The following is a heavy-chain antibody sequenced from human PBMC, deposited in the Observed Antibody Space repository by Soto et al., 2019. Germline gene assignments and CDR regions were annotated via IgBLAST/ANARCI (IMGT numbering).Heavy chain of an antibody. CDR1: GSTFTTIP. J-gene: IGHJ4*02. CDR3: TPGDWYFDY. Sequence: EVQLLESGGALNHPGGPLGPSFPPSGSTFTTIPMTWSPQPPGRGLEWVSGISTGGGSTYYADSVKGRFTVSRDNSKNTLSLQMNSLRAEDTAVYYCTPGDWYFDYWGQGTLVTVSS. CDR2: ISTGGGST. D-gene: IGHD7-27*01. V-gene: IGHV3-23*01.